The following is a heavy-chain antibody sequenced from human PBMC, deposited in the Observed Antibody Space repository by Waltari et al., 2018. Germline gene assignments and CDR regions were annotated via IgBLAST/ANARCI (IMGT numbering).Heavy chain of an antibody. D-gene: IGHD3-10*01. CDR2: NSAGSGTS. J-gene: IGHJ4*02. CDR3: AKFYGSGSYNNFPDY. Sequence: EVQLLESGGALVQPGGSLRLSCAASGFTFSSYAMSWVRQAPGKGRAWVSSNSAGSGTSPYADSVRGRLTFSRYNSKNTLYLQMDSLRGEDTAVYYCAKFYGSGSYNNFPDYWGQGTPVTVSS. CDR1: GFTFSSYA. V-gene: IGHV3-23*01.